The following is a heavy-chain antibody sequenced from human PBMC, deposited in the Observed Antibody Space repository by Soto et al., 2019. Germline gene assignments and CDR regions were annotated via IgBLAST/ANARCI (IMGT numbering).Heavy chain of an antibody. CDR2: ISNGVGNT. Sequence: GGSLRLSCAASGFTFNTYAMSGVRQAPGKGLEWVSIISNGVGNTYFADSVKGRFTISRDNSRNTMYLHMKSLRAEDTAIYSCARCRGTYPCYFDTWGQGILVTVS. J-gene: IGHJ4*02. V-gene: IGHV3-23*01. D-gene: IGHD1-26*01. CDR1: GFTFNTYA. CDR3: ARCRGTYPCYFDT.